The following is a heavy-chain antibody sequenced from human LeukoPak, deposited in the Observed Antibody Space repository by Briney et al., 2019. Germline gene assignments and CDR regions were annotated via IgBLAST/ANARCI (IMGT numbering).Heavy chain of an antibody. CDR2: IYYSGST. CDR3: GRDWGSGTYFDY. J-gene: IGHJ4*02. D-gene: IGHD1-26*01. CDR1: GGSISSSSYY. Sequence: SETLSLTCTVSGGSISSSSYYWGWIRQPPGKGLEWIGSIYYSGSTYYNPSLKSRVTISVDTYKNQFSLRLSSVTAADTAVYYCGRDWGSGTYFDYWGQGTLVTVSS. V-gene: IGHV4-39*07.